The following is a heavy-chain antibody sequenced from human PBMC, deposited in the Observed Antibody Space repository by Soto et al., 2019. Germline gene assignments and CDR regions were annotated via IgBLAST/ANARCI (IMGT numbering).Heavy chain of an antibody. D-gene: IGHD4-4*01. CDR1: DASFGGYY. CDR3: ARHWHSYSSNYFRGMDV. Sequence: SETLSLTCAVYDASFGGYYWNWISLPPGKGLEWIGQINQSGSTNYSPSLKSRVTVTVDTSNNQFSLKLHSVKASDTAMYYCARHWHSYSSNYFRGMDVWGQGTTVTVSS. V-gene: IGHV4-34*01. CDR2: INQSGST. J-gene: IGHJ6*02.